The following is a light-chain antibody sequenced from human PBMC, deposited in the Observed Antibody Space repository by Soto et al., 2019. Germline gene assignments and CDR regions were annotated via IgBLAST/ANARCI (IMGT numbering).Light chain of an antibody. CDR1: SSDVGGYNY. J-gene: IGLJ1*01. CDR3: SSYTSSSPYV. CDR2: EVT. V-gene: IGLV2-14*01. Sequence: QSALTQPASVSGSPGQSITISCTGTSSDVGGYNYVSWYQQQPDKAPKLMIYEVTSRPSGVSDRFSGSKSGNTASLTISGLQAEDEADYYCSSYTSSSPYVFGTGTKLTVL.